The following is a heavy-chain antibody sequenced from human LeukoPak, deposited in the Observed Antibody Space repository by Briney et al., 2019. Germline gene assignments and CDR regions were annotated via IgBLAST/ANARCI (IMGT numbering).Heavy chain of an antibody. V-gene: IGHV2-5*02. CDR3: AHRQQLIAAAAFDP. J-gene: IGHJ5*02. Sequence: SGPTLVKPTQTLTLTCTFSGFSLSTSGVGVGWIRQPPGKALEWLALIYWDDDKRYSPSLKSRLTITKDTSKNQVVLTMTNRDPVDTATYYCAHRQQLIAAAAFDPWGQGTLVTVSS. CDR2: IYWDDDK. D-gene: IGHD6-13*01. CDR1: GFSLSTSGVG.